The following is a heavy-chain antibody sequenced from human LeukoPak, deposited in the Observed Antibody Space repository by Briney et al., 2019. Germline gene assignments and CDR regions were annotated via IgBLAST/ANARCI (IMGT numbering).Heavy chain of an antibody. V-gene: IGHV3-23*01. J-gene: IGHJ6*02. CDR3: ANSAAPDYYYYGMDV. CDR1: GFTFSSYA. D-gene: IGHD6-13*01. Sequence: PGGSLRLSCVASGFTFSSYAMSWVRQAPGKGLEWVSAISGSGGSTYYADSVKGRFTISRDNSKNTLYLQMNSLRAEDTAVYYCANSAAPDYYYYGMDVWGQGTTVTVSS. CDR2: ISGSGGST.